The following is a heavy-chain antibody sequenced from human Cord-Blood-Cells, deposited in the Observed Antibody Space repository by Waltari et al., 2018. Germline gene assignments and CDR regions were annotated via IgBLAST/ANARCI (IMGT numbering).Heavy chain of an antibody. CDR3: ARDSGLLWFGELSH. V-gene: IGHV3-74*01. J-gene: IGHJ1*01. CDR2: INSEGSST. CDR1: GFTFSSYW. D-gene: IGHD3-10*01. Sequence: EVQLVESGGGLVQPGGSLRLSCAASGFTFSSYWMHWVRQAPGKGLVWVSRINSEGSSTSYADSVKGRFTISRDNAKNTLYLQMNSLRAEDTAVYYCARDSGLLWFGELSHWGQGTLVTVSS.